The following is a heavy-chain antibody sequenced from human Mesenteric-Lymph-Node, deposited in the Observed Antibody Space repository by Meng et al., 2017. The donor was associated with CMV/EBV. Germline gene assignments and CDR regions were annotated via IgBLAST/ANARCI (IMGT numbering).Heavy chain of an antibody. CDR1: GYTFTSYY. Sequence: ASVKVSCKASGYTFTSYYMHWVRQAPGQGLEWMGIINHSGGSTSYAQKFQGRVTMTRDTSTSTVYMELSSLRSEDTAVYYCARGRRVAARPSGSYYFDYWGQGTLVTVSS. V-gene: IGHV1-46*01. CDR2: INHSGGST. D-gene: IGHD6-6*01. J-gene: IGHJ4*02. CDR3: ARGRRVAARPSGSYYFDY.